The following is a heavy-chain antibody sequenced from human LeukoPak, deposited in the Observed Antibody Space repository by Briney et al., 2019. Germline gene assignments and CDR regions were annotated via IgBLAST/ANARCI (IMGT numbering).Heavy chain of an antibody. J-gene: IGHJ4*02. V-gene: IGHV4-34*01. D-gene: IGHD1-7*01. CDR1: GGSFNGYY. CDR3: AGSYNWNSRAIDY. Sequence: SETLSLTCAVYGGSFNGYYWSWIRRPPGKGLEWSGEINHSGSTNYNPSLKSRVTISVDTSKNQFSLKLSSVTAADTAVYYRAGSYNWNSRAIDYWGRGTLVTVSS. CDR2: INHSGST.